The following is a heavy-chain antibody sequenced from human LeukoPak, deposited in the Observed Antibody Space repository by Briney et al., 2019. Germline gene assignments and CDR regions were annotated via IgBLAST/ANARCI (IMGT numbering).Heavy chain of an antibody. V-gene: IGHV1-8*01. Sequence: ASGKVSCKASGYTFTSYDINWVRQATGQGLEWMGWMNPNSGNTGYAQKFQGRVTMTRNTSISTAYMELSSLRSEDTAVYYCAGGLGGGTYMDVWGKGTTVTVSS. CDR2: MNPNSGNT. CDR3: AGGLGGGTYMDV. D-gene: IGHD2-15*01. J-gene: IGHJ6*03. CDR1: GYTFTSYD.